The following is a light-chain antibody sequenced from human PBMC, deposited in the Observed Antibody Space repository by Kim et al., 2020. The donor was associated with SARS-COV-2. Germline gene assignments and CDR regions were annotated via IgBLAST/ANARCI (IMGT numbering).Light chain of an antibody. J-gene: IGLJ3*02. V-gene: IGLV1-47*02. Sequence: QLVLTQPPSVSGTPGQRVTISCSGSSSNIGSNYVFWYQQLPGTAPKLLIYDNNQRPSGVPDRFSGSRSGTSASLAISGLRSEDETHYYCSAWDDSLSGPVFGGGTKLTVL. CDR2: DNN. CDR1: SSNIGSNY. CDR3: SAWDDSLSGPV.